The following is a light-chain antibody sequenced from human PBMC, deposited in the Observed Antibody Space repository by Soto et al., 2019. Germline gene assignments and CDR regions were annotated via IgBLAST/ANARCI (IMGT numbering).Light chain of an antibody. J-gene: IGLJ1*01. CDR1: SNDVGGYNY. V-gene: IGLV2-14*01. CDR3: GSYTSSSTPYV. Sequence: QSALTQPASVSGSPGQSIAISCTGTSNDVGGYNYVSWYQQHPVKAPQLIIYDVTNRPSGVSDRFSGSKSGNTASLTISGLQAEDEADYYCGSYTSSSTPYVFGTGTKLTVL. CDR2: DVT.